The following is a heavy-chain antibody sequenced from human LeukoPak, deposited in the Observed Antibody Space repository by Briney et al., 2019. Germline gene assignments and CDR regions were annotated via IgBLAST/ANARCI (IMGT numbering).Heavy chain of an antibody. D-gene: IGHD6-13*01. Sequence: GGSLRLSCAASGFSFGTYWMSWVRQAPGKGLEWVSTIKQDGSEKYYVDSVKGRFTISRDNAKNSLYLQMNSLRADDTAVYYWARDHSSSWYGSWLYWGQGTLVTVSS. CDR2: IKQDGSEK. CDR3: ARDHSSSWYGSWLY. CDR1: GFSFGTYW. V-gene: IGHV3-7*04. J-gene: IGHJ4*02.